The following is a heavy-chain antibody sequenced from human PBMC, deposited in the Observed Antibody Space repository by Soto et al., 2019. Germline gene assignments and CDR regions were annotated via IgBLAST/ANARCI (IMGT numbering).Heavy chain of an antibody. D-gene: IGHD3-3*01. J-gene: IGHJ6*02. CDR1: GFTFSSYS. CDR2: ISSSSGTI. Sequence: EVQLVESGGGLVQPGGSLRLSCVASGFTFSSYSLNWVRQAPGKGLEWVSYISSSSGTIYYADSVKGRFTISIDNAEDSLYLQMNSLRDDDTAVYYCAREDPWSANADDMDVWGQGTTVTVSS. CDR3: AREDPWSANADDMDV. V-gene: IGHV3-48*02.